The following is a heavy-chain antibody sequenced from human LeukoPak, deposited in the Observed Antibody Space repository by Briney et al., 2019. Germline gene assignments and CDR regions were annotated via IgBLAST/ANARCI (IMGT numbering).Heavy chain of an antibody. CDR2: ISSSGSTI. D-gene: IGHD6-19*01. Sequence: GGSLRLSCAASGFTFISYEMNWVRQAPGKGLEWVSYISSSGSTIYYADSVKGRFTISRDNAKNSLYLQMNSLRAEDTAVYYCASDLAPCWLLNYWGQGTLVTVSS. V-gene: IGHV3-48*03. CDR3: ASDLAPCWLLNY. J-gene: IGHJ4*02. CDR1: GFTFISYE.